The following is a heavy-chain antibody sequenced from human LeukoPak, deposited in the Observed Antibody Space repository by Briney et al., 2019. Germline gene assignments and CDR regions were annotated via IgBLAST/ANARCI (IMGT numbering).Heavy chain of an antibody. J-gene: IGHJ4*02. D-gene: IGHD5/OR15-5a*01. Sequence: TGGSLRLSCAASGFTFSSYAMTWVRQTPEKGLEWVSTFSGGGGSTYYADSVKGRFTVSRDTSKNTLYLQMNSLRVDDTAVYYCAKAGRYNVYDYFDSWGQGTLVTVSS. CDR3: AKAGRYNVYDYFDS. CDR2: FSGGGGST. V-gene: IGHV3-23*01. CDR1: GFTFSSYA.